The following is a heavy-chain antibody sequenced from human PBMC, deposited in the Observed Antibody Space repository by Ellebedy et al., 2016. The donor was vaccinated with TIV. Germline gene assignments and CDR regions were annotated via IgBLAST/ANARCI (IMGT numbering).Heavy chain of an antibody. CDR1: GFSLANIIMG. V-gene: IGHV2-26*01. Sequence: SGPTLVKPKETLTLTCTVSGFSLANIIMGVSWIRQPPGKALEWLAHIFSNDKESYSTSLRSRLSISKDTSKNQVVLTMTNMDPVDTATYYCAHNPVVRGEGWYNGMDVWGQGTTVTVSS. CDR2: IFSNDKE. D-gene: IGHD3-10*01. J-gene: IGHJ6*02. CDR3: AHNPVVRGEGWYNGMDV.